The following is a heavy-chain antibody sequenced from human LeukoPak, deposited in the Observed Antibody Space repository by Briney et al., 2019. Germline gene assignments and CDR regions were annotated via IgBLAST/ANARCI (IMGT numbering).Heavy chain of an antibody. V-gene: IGHV1-2*02. D-gene: IGHD2-2*01. CDR1: GYTFTGYY. Sequence: ASVTVSCKASGYTFTGYYMHWVRQAPGQGLEWMGWINPNSGGTNYAQKFQGRVTMTRDTSISTAYMELSRLRSDDTAVYYCARVVVVPAAKLFDYWGQGTLVTVSS. CDR3: ARVVVVPAAKLFDY. CDR2: INPNSGGT. J-gene: IGHJ4*02.